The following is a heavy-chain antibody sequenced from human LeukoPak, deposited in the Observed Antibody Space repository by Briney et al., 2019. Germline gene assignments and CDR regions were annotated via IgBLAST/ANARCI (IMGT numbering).Heavy chain of an antibody. Sequence: SETLSLTCTVSGGSISTSSYYWGWVRQPPGKGLEWIGNIFYSGSTYYSPSLKSRVTISLDTSRNQFSLKLSSVTAADTAVYYCAREDWGGANWFDPWGQGTLVTVSS. V-gene: IGHV4-39*07. D-gene: IGHD7-27*01. J-gene: IGHJ5*02. CDR3: AREDWGGANWFDP. CDR2: IFYSGST. CDR1: GGSISTSSYY.